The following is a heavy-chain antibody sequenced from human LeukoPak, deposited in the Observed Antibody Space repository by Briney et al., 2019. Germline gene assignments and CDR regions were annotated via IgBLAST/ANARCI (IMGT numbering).Heavy chain of an antibody. V-gene: IGHV3-21*01. J-gene: IGHJ6*03. Sequence: PGGSLRLSCAASGFTFSSYSMNWVRQAPGKGLEWVSSISSSSSYIYYADSVKGRFTISRDNAKNSLYLQMNSLRAEDTAVYYCARGGFYYYYMDVWGKGTTVAVSS. CDR2: ISSSSSYI. CDR1: GFTFSSYS. CDR3: ARGGFYYYYMDV. D-gene: IGHD3-10*01.